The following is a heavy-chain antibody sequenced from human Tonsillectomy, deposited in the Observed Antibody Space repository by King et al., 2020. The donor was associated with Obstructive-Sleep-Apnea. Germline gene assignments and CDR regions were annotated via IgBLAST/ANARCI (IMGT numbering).Heavy chain of an antibody. CDR1: GFTFDDYA. V-gene: IGHV3-43D*03. D-gene: IGHD2-8*01. CDR3: AKDFDTNDSRDY. J-gene: IGHJ4*02. CDR2: ITWCGDTT. Sequence: VQLVESGGVVIQPGGSLRLSCAASGFTFDDYAMHWVRQDPGGGLEWVSLITWCGDTTYYADSVKSRFTISRDNSKNSLYLQMNNLRPEDTAFYYCAKDFDTNDSRDYWGQGTLVTVSS.